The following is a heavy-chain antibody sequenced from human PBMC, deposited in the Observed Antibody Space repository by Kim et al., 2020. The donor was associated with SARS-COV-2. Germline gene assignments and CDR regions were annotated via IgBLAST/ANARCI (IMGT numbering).Heavy chain of an antibody. CDR3: ARDKGSSWLYYFDY. Sequence: DSVKGHFTTSRDNSKTPLYLQMNGLRAEDTAVYYCARDKGSSWLYYFDYWGQGTLVTVSS. V-gene: IGHV3-30*07. J-gene: IGHJ4*02. D-gene: IGHD6-13*01.